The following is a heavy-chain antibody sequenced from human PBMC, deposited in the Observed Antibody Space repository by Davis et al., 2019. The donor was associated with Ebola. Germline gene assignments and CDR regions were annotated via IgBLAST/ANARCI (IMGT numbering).Heavy chain of an antibody. CDR1: GFTFSNYE. J-gene: IGHJ6*02. V-gene: IGHV3-48*03. CDR3: ARVGLRPYYYYGMDV. Sequence: GESLKISCAASGFTFSNYEMNWVRQAPGKGLEWVSYISTSGSTRYYAESVKGRFTISRDNAKNSLYLHMNSLRAEDTAVYYCARVGLRPYYYYGMDVWGQGTTVTVSS. CDR2: ISTSGSTR. D-gene: IGHD5-12*01.